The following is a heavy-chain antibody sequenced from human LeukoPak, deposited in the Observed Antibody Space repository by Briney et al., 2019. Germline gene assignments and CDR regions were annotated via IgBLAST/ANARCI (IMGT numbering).Heavy chain of an antibody. J-gene: IGHJ4*02. CDR1: GGSIGGSYY. CDR3: ARIIYYYETGGFRDYFDS. CDR2: IYSSGTA. D-gene: IGHD3-22*01. V-gene: IGHV4-4*07. Sequence: SETLSLTCTVSGGSIGGSYYWNWIRQPAGKGLEWIGRIYSSGTANYNPSLKSRVTISVDTSKNQFSLKLTSVTAADTAIYYCARIIYYYETGGFRDYFDSWGQGTPVTVSS.